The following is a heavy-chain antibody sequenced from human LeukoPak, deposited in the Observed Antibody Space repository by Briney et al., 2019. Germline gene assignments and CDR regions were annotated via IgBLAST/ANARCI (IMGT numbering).Heavy chain of an antibody. CDR1: GYTFKGYG. D-gene: IGHD2-2*01. CDR3: ARDYFNCSSTSCQSYYYYYYMDV. V-gene: IGHV3-74*01. Sequence: PGGSLRLSCEASGYTFKGYGLTWVRQAPGKGLVWVSRINSDGSSTSYADSVKGRFTISRDNAKNTLYLQMNSLRAEDTAVYYCARDYFNCSSTSCQSYYYYYYMDVWGKGTTVTVSS. J-gene: IGHJ6*03. CDR2: INSDGSST.